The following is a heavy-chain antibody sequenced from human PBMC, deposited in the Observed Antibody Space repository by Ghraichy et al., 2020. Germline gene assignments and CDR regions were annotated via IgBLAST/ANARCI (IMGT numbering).Heavy chain of an antibody. J-gene: IGHJ6*02. CDR3: ARDPFRANTVTTFRYGMDV. D-gene: IGHD4-17*01. V-gene: IGHV1-18*01. CDR1: GYTFTSYG. CDR2: ISAYNGNT. Sequence: ASVKVSCKASGYTFTSYGISWVRQAPGQGLEWVGWISAYNGNTKYAQKLQGRVTMTTDTSTSTAYMELRSLRSDDTAVYYCARDPFRANTVTTFRYGMDVWGQGTTVTVSS.